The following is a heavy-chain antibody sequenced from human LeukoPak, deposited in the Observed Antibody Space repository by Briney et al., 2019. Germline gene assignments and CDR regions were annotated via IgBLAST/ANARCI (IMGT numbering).Heavy chain of an antibody. CDR3: ARVYSTIFGVVRNWFDP. D-gene: IGHD3-3*01. CDR1: GFTFSSYS. J-gene: IGHJ5*02. V-gene: IGHV3-21*01. CDR2: ISSSSSYI. Sequence: GGPLRLSCAASGFTFSSYSMNWVRQAPGKGLEWVSSISSSSSYIYYADSVKGRFTISRDNAKNSLYLQMNSLRAEDTAVYYCARVYSTIFGVVRNWFDPWGQGTPVTVSS.